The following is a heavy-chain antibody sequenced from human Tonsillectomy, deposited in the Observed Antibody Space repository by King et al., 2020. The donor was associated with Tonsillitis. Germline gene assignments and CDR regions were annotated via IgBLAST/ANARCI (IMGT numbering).Heavy chain of an antibody. J-gene: IGHJ4*02. Sequence: VQLVESGGGLVQPGGSLRLSCAASGFIFSDSPMSWVRQAPGGGLQWVSGISASGGRTYYADSVKGRFTISRDNSRNTLYLQMNSLRAEDTAVYYCANYGSGTWYYFDYWGQGTLVTVSS. CDR2: ISASGGRT. CDR3: ANYGSGTWYYFDY. CDR1: GFIFSDSP. V-gene: IGHV3-23*04. D-gene: IGHD3-10*01.